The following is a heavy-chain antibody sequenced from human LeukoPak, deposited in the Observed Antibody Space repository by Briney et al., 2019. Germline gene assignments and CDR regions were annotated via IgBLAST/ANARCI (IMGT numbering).Heavy chain of an antibody. CDR2: ISYDGSNK. D-gene: IGHD4-17*01. J-gene: IGHJ2*01. V-gene: IGHV3-30-3*01. Sequence: PGGSLRLSCAASGFTFSSFAMHWVRQAPGKGLEWVAVISYDGSNKYYADSVKGRFTISRDNSKNTLYLQMNSLRAEDTAVYYCAMAGKSTVLPYWYFDLWGRGTLVTVSS. CDR3: AMAGKSTVLPYWYFDL. CDR1: GFTFSSFA.